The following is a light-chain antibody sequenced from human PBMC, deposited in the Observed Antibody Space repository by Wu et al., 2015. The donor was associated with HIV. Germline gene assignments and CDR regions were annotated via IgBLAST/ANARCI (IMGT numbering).Light chain of an antibody. V-gene: IGKV3D-20*02. Sequence: EIVLTQSPGTLSLSPGERATLSCRASQSVSSSYLAWYQQKPGQAPRLLIYGASSRATGISDRSSGSGSGTDFTLTISSLEPEDFAVYYCQQRSSWLTFGGGTRVEVK. CDR3: QQRSSWLT. J-gene: IGKJ4*01. CDR2: GAS. CDR1: QSVSSSY.